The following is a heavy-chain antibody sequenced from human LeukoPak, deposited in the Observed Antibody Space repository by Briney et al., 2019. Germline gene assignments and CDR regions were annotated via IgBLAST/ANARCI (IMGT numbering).Heavy chain of an antibody. J-gene: IGHJ4*02. CDR1: GYTFTGYY. V-gene: IGHV1-2*02. CDR2: INPNSGGT. CDR3: ARDRPTAMVRGVIPDY. Sequence: ASVKVSCKASGYTFTGYYMHWVRQAPGQGLEWMGWINPNSGGTNYAQKFQGRVTMTRDTSISTAYMELSRLRSDDTAVYYCARDRPTAMVRGVIPDYWGQGTLVTVSS. D-gene: IGHD3-10*01.